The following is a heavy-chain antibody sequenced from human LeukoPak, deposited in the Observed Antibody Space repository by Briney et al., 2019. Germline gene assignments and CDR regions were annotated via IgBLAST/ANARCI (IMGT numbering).Heavy chain of an antibody. J-gene: IGHJ1*01. V-gene: IGHV3-30*18. CDR3: AKDPYDSGPMAEYFQH. D-gene: IGHD3-22*01. CDR1: GFTFSSYG. CDR2: ISYDGSNK. Sequence: PGGSLRLSCAASGFTFSSYGMHWVRQAPGKGLEWVAVISYDGSNKYYADSVKGRFTISRDNSKNTLYLQMNSLRAEDTAVYYCAKDPYDSGPMAEYFQHWGQGTLVTVSS.